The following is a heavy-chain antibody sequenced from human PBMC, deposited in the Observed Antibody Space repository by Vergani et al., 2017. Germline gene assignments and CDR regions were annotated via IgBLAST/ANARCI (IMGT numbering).Heavy chain of an antibody. CDR1: GFTFSSYA. CDR3: ARDGSVGAGGGGLDY. CDR2: ISYDGSNK. D-gene: IGHD1-26*01. V-gene: IGHV3-30-3*01. Sequence: VQLVESGGGLVQPGRSLRLSCAASGFTFSSYAMHWVRQAPGKGLEWVAVISYDGSNKYYADSVKGRFTISRDNSKNTLYLQMNSLRAEDTAVYYCARDGSVGAGGGGLDYWGQGTLVTISS. J-gene: IGHJ4*02.